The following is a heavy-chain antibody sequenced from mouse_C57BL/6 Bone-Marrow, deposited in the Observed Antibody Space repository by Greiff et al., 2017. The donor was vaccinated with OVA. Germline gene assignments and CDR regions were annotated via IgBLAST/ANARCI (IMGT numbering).Heavy chain of an antibody. V-gene: IGHV1-50*01. Sequence: QVQLQQPGAELVKPGASVKLSCKASGYTFTSYWMQWVKQRPGQGLEWIGEIDPSDSYTNYNKKFKGKATLTVDTSSSTAYMQLSSLTSEDSAVYCCARGLQPWFAYWGQGTLVTVSA. D-gene: IGHD2-13*01. CDR3: ARGLQPWFAY. CDR1: GYTFTSYW. J-gene: IGHJ3*01. CDR2: IDPSDSYT.